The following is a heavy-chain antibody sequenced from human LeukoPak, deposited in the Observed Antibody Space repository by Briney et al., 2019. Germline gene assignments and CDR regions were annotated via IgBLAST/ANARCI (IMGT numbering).Heavy chain of an antibody. V-gene: IGHV3-74*01. D-gene: IGHD6-19*01. CDR2: TSADGTTT. Sequence: GGSLRLSCVASGFTFNTYWIHWVRQGPGKGLVWVSLTSADGTTTTYANSVKGRFTVSRDNARNTLYLQMNSLRAEDAAVYYCARGLAGAYRVMDVWGQGTTVTVS. CDR3: ARGLAGAYRVMDV. CDR1: GFTFNTYW. J-gene: IGHJ6*02.